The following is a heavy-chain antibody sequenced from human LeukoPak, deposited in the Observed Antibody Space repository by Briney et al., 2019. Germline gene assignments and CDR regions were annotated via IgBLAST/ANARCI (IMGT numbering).Heavy chain of an antibody. CDR3: ARAYYDSSGHLDY. CDR1: GSTFSSYW. Sequence: GGSLRLSCAASGSTFSSYWMHWVRHAPGKGLEWVSRINSDGSSTSYADSVKGRFTISRDNARNTLYLQMGSLRAEDTAVYYCARAYYDSSGHLDYWGQGTLVTVSS. V-gene: IGHV3-74*01. CDR2: INSDGSST. D-gene: IGHD3-22*01. J-gene: IGHJ4*02.